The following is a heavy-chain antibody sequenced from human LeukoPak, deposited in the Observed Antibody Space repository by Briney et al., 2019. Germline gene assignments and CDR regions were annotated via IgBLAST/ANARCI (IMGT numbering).Heavy chain of an antibody. CDR1: GGSISSYY. V-gene: IGHV4-59*01. CDR2: IYYSGST. Sequence: SETLSLTCTVSGGSISSYYWSWIRQPPGKGLEWIGYIYYSGSTNYNPSLKSRVTISVDTSKNQFSLKLSSVTAADTAVYYCARDSGSGYDGSGGAFDIWGQGTMVTVSS. CDR3: ARDSGSGYDGSGGAFDI. D-gene: IGHD3-22*01. J-gene: IGHJ3*02.